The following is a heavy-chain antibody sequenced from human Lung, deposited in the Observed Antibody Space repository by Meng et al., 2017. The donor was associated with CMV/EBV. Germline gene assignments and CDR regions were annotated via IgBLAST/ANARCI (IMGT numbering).Heavy chain of an antibody. CDR2: ISGSGGST. Sequence: GEXXKISCAASGFTFSSYAMSWVRQAPGKGLEWVSAISGSGGSTYYADSVKGRFTISRDNSKNTLYLQMNSLRAEDTAVYYCAKTVKLVVVAYFDYWGQGTLVTVSS. CDR3: AKTVKLVVVAYFDY. J-gene: IGHJ4*02. CDR1: GFTFSSYA. D-gene: IGHD2-15*01. V-gene: IGHV3-23*01.